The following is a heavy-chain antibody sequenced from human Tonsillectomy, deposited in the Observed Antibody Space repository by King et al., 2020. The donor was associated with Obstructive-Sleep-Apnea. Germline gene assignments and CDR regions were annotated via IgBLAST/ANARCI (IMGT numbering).Heavy chain of an antibody. CDR2: ITWDGDTT. V-gene: IGHV3-43D*03. J-gene: IGHJ4*02. D-gene: IGHD2-8*01. CDR1: GFTFDDYA. Sequence: VQLVESGGVVIQPGGSLRLSCAASGFTFDDYAMHWVRQAPGRGLEWVSLITWDGDTTYFADSVKSRFTISRYNSKNSLYLQMNNLRPEDTAFYYCAKDFDTNDSRDYWGQGTLVTVSS. CDR3: AKDFDTNDSRDY.